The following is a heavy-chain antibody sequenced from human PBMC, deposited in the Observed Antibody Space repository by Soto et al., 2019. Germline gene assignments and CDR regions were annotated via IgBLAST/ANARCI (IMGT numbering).Heavy chain of an antibody. CDR1: DGSIISYD. D-gene: IGHD3-10*01. J-gene: IGHJ6*02. CDR3: VRQGFGRLHGLVDF. CDR2: IYDSGST. V-gene: IGHV4-59*08. Sequence: SETLSLTCTVSDGSIISYDWSWLLQPPGKGLEWIGYIYDSGSTTYNPSLESRVTISVDRPNNQFSLKLRSVTAADTAVYYCVRQGFGRLHGLVDFWGQLTTVTVSS.